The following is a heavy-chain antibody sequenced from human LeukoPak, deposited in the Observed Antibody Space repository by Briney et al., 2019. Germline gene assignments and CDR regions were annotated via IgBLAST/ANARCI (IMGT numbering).Heavy chain of an antibody. Sequence: SETLSLTCTVSGGSISSYYWSWLRQPAGKGLEWIGRIYTSGSTIYNPSLKSRVTMSVDTSKNQFSLKLSSVTAADAAVYYCARAPPLYDYDFWSGLPDWGQGTLVTVSS. CDR3: ARAPPLYDYDFWSGLPD. J-gene: IGHJ4*02. CDR1: GGSISSYY. V-gene: IGHV4-4*07. CDR2: IYTSGST. D-gene: IGHD3-3*01.